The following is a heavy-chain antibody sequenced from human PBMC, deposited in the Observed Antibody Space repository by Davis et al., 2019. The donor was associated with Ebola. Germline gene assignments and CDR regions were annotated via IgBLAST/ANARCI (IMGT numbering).Heavy chain of an antibody. CDR3: ARAGMVQGVIKKWDGY. D-gene: IGHD3-10*01. V-gene: IGHV3-48*02. Sequence: PGGSLRLSCVASGFTFSRNSMNWVRQAPGKGLEWVSYISSSSTTIYYADSVKGRFTISRDNAKNALYLQMNSLRDEDTAVYYCARAGMVQGVIKKWDGYWGQGTLVTVSS. J-gene: IGHJ4*02. CDR1: GFTFSRNS. CDR2: ISSSSTTI.